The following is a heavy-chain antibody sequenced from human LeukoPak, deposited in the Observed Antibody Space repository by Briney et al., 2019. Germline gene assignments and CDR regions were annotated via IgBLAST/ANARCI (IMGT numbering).Heavy chain of an antibody. J-gene: IGHJ4*02. D-gene: IGHD6-19*01. CDR2: ISYDGGNR. Sequence: QPGGSLRLSCAASGFIFSNYAMHWVRQAPGKGLEWVAIISYDGGNRYYADSVKGRFTISRDSSKNTLYLQMNSLRAEDTAVYYCAKDKSSGRSASDYWGQGILVTVSS. CDR3: AKDKSSGRSASDY. V-gene: IGHV3-30-3*01. CDR1: GFIFSNYA.